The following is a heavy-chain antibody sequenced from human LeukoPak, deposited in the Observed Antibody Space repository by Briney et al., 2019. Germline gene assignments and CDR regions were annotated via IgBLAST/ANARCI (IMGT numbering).Heavy chain of an antibody. CDR1: GFTFSSYA. D-gene: IGHD2-21*01. J-gene: IGHJ4*02. CDR2: ISYDGSNK. V-gene: IGHV3-30-3*01. Sequence: PGGSLRLSCAASGFTFSSYAMHWVRQAPGKGLEWVAVISYDGSNKYYADSVKGRFTISRDNSKNTLYLQMNSLRAEDTAVYYCARAYAGHMDYWGQGTLVTVSS. CDR3: ARAYAGHMDY.